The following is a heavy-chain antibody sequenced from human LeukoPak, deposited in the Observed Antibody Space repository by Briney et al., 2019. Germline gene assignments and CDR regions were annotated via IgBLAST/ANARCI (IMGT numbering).Heavy chain of an antibody. D-gene: IGHD7-27*01. CDR1: GGSISSYS. CDR3: AMGMSYYYYMDV. Sequence: SETLSLTCTVSGGSISSYSWSWIRQPAGKGLEWIGRIFASGSTKYNPSLKSRVTISVDTSKNQFSLKLSSVTAADTAVYYCAMGMSYYYYMDVWGKGTTVTVSS. J-gene: IGHJ6*03. V-gene: IGHV4-4*07. CDR2: IFASGST.